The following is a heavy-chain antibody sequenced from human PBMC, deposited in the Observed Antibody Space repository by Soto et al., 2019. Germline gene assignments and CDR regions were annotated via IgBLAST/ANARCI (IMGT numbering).Heavy chain of an antibody. D-gene: IGHD2-8*02. CDR1: GYTFTSYG. J-gene: IGHJ5*02. CDR3: VRRHVSATGIDWFDP. CDR2: INAANGDT. V-gene: IGHV1-3*01. Sequence: DSVKVSCKTSGYTFTSYGIHWVRQAPGQRLEWMGWINAANGDTKYSPKFQGRVTITRDTSASTAYMELSSLRSEDTAVYYCVRRHVSATGIDWFDPWGQGTLVTGSS.